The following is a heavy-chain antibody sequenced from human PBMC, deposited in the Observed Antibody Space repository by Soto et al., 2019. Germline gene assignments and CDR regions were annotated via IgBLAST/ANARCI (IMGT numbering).Heavy chain of an antibody. CDR3: ATDGVSSTSWRGPLQEKPYYYGMDV. Sequence: ASVKVSCKVSGYTLTELSMHWVRQAPGKGLEWMGGFDPEDGETIYAQKFQGRVTMTEDTSTDTAYMELSSLRSEDTAVYYCATDGVSSTSWRGPLQEKPYYYGMDVWRQGTTVTVYS. V-gene: IGHV1-24*01. CDR1: GYTLTELS. CDR2: FDPEDGET. J-gene: IGHJ6*02. D-gene: IGHD2-2*01.